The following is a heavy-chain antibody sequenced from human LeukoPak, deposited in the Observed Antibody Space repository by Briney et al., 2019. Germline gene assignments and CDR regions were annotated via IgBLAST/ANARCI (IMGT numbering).Heavy chain of an antibody. D-gene: IGHD2-8*02. CDR1: GFTFSSYW. CDR3: ARDQIYCTGGYCYFDY. Sequence: GGSLRLSCAASGFTFSSYWMHWVRQAPGKGLVWVSRINSDGSSTSYADSVKGRFTISRDSAKNTLYLQMNSLRAEDTAVYYCARDQIYCTGGYCYFDYWGQGTLVTVSS. V-gene: IGHV3-74*01. CDR2: INSDGSST. J-gene: IGHJ4*02.